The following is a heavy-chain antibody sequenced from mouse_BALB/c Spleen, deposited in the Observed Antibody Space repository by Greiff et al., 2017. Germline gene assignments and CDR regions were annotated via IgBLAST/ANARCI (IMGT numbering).Heavy chain of an antibody. V-gene: IGHV5-6-5*01. CDR1: GFTFSSYA. J-gene: IGHJ4*01. CDR2: ISSGGST. Sequence: EVKVEESGGGLVKPGGSLKLSCAASGFTFSSYAMSWVRQTPEKRLEWVASISSGGSTYYPDSVKGRFTISRDNARNILYLQMSSLRSEDTAMYYCAREFVHYAMDYWGQGTSVTVSS. CDR3: AREFVHYAMDY.